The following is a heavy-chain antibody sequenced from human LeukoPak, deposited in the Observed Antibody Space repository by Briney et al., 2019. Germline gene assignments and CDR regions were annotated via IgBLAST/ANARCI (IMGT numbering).Heavy chain of an antibody. CDR2: VYASGST. CDR3: ARVEQQLDPYYYYMDV. CDR1: GGSINSGSYY. J-gene: IGHJ6*03. D-gene: IGHD6-13*01. V-gene: IGHV4-61*02. Sequence: SETLSLTCAVSGGSINSGSYYWSWIRQPAGKGLEWIGRVYASGSTNYNPSLKSRVTMSVDTSKNQFSLKLSSVTAADTAVYYCARVEQQLDPYYYYMDVWGKGTTVTVSS.